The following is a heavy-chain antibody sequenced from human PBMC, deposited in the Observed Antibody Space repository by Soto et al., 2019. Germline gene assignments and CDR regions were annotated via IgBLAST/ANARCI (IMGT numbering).Heavy chain of an antibody. D-gene: IGHD3-16*02. CDR1: GDSVSSNSAA. V-gene: IGHV6-1*01. CDR2: TYYRSKWYN. CDR3: ARGVITFGGVIVGCDY. Sequence: SQTLSLTCAISGDSVSSNSAAWNWIRQSPSRGLEWLGRTYYRSKWYNDYAVSVKSRITINPDTSKNQFSLQLNSVTPEDTAVYYCARGVITFGGVIVGCDYWGQETLVTVSS. J-gene: IGHJ4*02.